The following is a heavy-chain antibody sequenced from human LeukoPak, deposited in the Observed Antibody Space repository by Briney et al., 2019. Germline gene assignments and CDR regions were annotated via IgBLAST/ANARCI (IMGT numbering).Heavy chain of an antibody. D-gene: IGHD5-12*01. CDR2: ISGSGGST. CDR3: AKDSLVATSPFDY. Sequence: AGGSLGLSCAASGFTFSSYAMSWVRQAPGKGLEWVSAISGSGGSTYYADSVKGRFTISRDNSKNTLYLQMNSLRAEDTAVYYCAKDSLVATSPFDYWGQGTLVTVSS. CDR1: GFTFSSYA. J-gene: IGHJ4*02. V-gene: IGHV3-23*01.